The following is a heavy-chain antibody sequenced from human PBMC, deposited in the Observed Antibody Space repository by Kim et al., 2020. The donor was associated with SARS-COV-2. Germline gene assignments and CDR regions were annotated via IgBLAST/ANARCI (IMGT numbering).Heavy chain of an antibody. CDR3: ARDRVRAGMDV. Sequence: TYYADSVKGRFTISRDNSKNTLYLQMNSLRAEDTAVYYCARDRVRAGMDVWGQGTTVTVSS. J-gene: IGHJ6*02. CDR2: T. D-gene: IGHD1-1*01. V-gene: IGHV3-53*01.